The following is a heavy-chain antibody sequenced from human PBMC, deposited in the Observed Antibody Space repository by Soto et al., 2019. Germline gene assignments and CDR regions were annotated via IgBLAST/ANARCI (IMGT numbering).Heavy chain of an antibody. V-gene: IGHV1-18*01. Sequence: QVQLVQSGAEVNKPGASVKFSCKASGYTFTSDHINWVRQAPGQGLEWMGWISAYNGNTNYAQKLQGRVTMTTDTSTSTAYMDLRLLRSDDTAVDYCARDAPPADYWGQCTLVTVTS. CDR1: GYTFTSDH. J-gene: IGHJ4*02. CDR2: ISAYNGNT. CDR3: ARDAPPADY.